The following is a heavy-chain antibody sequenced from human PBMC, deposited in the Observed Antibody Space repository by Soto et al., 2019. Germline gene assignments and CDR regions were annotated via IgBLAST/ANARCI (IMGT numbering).Heavy chain of an antibody. V-gene: IGHV3-23*01. CDR3: GIVPTGDYVGGFDL. D-gene: IGHD4-17*01. CDR2: ISAYGGTT. Sequence: EVQLLESGGDLVQPGGSLRLSCAASGFTFSNYAMSWVRQAPGKGPEWVSGISAYGGTTYYADSVRGRFTISRDNSKATLYLKLHSLRAEDTALYYCGIVPTGDYVGGFDLRGHRTVVTVSS. J-gene: IGHJ3*01. CDR1: GFTFSNYA.